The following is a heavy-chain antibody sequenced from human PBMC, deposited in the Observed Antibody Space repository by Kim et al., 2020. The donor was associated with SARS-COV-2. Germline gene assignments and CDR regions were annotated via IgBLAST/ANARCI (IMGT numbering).Heavy chain of an antibody. CDR2: IIPIFGTA. J-gene: IGHJ5*02. V-gene: IGHV1-69*13. D-gene: IGHD3-9*01. CDR1: GGTFSSYA. CDR3: ARAYYDILTGYYRDGYYNWFDP. Sequence: SVKVSCKASGGTFSSYAISWVRQAPGQGLEWMGGIIPIFGTANYAQKFQGRVTITADESTSTAYMELSSLRSEDTAVYYCARAYYDILTGYYRDGYYNWFDPWGQGTLVTVSS.